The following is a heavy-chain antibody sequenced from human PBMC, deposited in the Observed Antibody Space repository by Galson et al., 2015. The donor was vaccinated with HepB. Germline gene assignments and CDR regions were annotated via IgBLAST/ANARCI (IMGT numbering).Heavy chain of an antibody. CDR3: ARGPSKGTMIEGWYFDY. CDR1: GFTFDDYG. D-gene: IGHD3-22*01. Sequence: SLRLSCAASGFTFDDYGMSWVRQAPGKGLEWVSGINWNGGSTGYADSVKGRFTISRDNAKNSLYLQMNSLRAEDTALYHCARGPSKGTMIEGWYFDYWGQGTLVTVSS. J-gene: IGHJ4*02. V-gene: IGHV3-20*01. CDR2: INWNGGST.